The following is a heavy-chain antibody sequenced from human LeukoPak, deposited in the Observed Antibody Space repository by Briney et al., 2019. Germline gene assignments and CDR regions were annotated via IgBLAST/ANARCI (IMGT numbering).Heavy chain of an antibody. J-gene: IGHJ4*02. Sequence: SETLSLTCTVSGGSISSYYWSWIRQPPGKGLEWIGYIYTSGSTNYNPSLKSRVTISVDTSKNQFSPKLSSVTAADTAVYYCARGLAWGGYYYDSSGYLRSTRRSIFDYWGQGTLVTVSS. CDR3: ARGLAWGGYYYDSSGYLRSTRRSIFDY. CDR1: GGSISSYY. CDR2: IYTSGST. V-gene: IGHV4-4*09. D-gene: IGHD3-22*01.